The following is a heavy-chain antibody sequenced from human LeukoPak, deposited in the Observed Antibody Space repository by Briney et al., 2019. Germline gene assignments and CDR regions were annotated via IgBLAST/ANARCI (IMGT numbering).Heavy chain of an antibody. CDR2: INPSGSAT. CDR1: GYTLTSYS. D-gene: IGHD4-11*01. V-gene: IGHV1-46*01. Sequence: ASVKVSCMASGYTLTSYSMHWVRQAAAQGLEWMAIINPSGSATSYAQRSQCRVTMPRDMSTSTAYMELSSPRSEDTAVYYCAREPPGPTVRYFDYWGQGTLVTVSS. J-gene: IGHJ4*02. CDR3: AREPPGPTVRYFDY.